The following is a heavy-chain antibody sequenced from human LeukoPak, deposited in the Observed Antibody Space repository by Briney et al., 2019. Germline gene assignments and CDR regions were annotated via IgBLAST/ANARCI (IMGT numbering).Heavy chain of an antibody. J-gene: IGHJ6*03. Sequence: GGSLRLSCAASGFTFSNYGIHWVRQAPGTGLEWVAFIRYDGSGKFYADSVKGRFTISRDNSKNTLYLQMNSLRPEDTAVYYCAKGRDYYMDVWGKGTTVTVSS. CDR3: AKGRDYYMDV. CDR1: GFTFSNYG. CDR2: IRYDGSGK. V-gene: IGHV3-30*02.